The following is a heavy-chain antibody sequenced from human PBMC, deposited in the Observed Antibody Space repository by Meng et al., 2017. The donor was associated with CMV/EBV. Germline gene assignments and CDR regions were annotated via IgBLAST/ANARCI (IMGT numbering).Heavy chain of an antibody. D-gene: IGHD6-13*01. CDR1: GGSVSSGSYY. CDR3: ARDRGYSSSWRRGYYGMDV. Sequence: SETLSLTCTVSGGSVSSGSYYWSWIRQPPGKGLEWIGYIYYSGSTNYNPSLKSRVTISVDTSKNQFSLKLSSVTAADTAVYYCARDRGYSSSWRRGYYGMDVWGQGTTVTVFS. V-gene: IGHV4-61*01. CDR2: IYYSGST. J-gene: IGHJ6*02.